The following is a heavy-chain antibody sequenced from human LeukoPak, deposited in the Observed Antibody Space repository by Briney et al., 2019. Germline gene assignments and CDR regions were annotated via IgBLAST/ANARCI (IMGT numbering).Heavy chain of an antibody. J-gene: IGHJ5*02. CDR2: IYTSGGT. Sequence: SETLSLTCTVSGGSISSYYWSWIRQPAGKGLEWIGRIYTSGGTSYNPSLKSRVTMSVDTSKNQFSLKLSSVTAADTAVYYCARDSQRYYGSRIDPWGQGTLVTVSS. CDR3: ARDSQRYYGSRIDP. CDR1: GGSISSYY. D-gene: IGHD3-10*01. V-gene: IGHV4-4*07.